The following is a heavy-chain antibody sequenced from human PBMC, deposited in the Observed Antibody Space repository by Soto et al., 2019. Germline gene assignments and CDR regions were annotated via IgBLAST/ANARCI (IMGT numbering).Heavy chain of an antibody. CDR1: GGSISSGGYS. V-gene: IGHV4-30-2*01. CDR2: IYDRGST. J-gene: IGHJ4*02. CDR3: ARGVTTVTTIDY. Sequence: QLQLQESGSGLVKPSHTLSLTCAVSGGSISSGGYSWSWIRQPPRKGLEWIGYIYDRGSTYYNPSLKSRVAIAVDRTKNQFSLKLSSVHSADMTVYYCARGVTTVTTIDYCGQGTLVTGSS. D-gene: IGHD4-17*01.